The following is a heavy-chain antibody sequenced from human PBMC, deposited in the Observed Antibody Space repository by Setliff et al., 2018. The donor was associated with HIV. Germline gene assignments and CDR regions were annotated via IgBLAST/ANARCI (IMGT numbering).Heavy chain of an antibody. CDR3: AKTQTVITVYGPFDS. J-gene: IGHJ4*02. Sequence: GGSLRLSCAASGFTFSSYAMSWVRQAPGKGLEWVSAISGSGDITYYRESVKGRFTVSRDNSNNTVYLQMNSLRAEDTAMYYCAKTQTVITVYGPFDSWGQGTPVTVSS. CDR1: GFTFSSYA. CDR2: ISGSGDIT. V-gene: IGHV3-23*01. D-gene: IGHD4-4*01.